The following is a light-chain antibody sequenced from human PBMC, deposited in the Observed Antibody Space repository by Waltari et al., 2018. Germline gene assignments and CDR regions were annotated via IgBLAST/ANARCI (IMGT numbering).Light chain of an antibody. CDR1: SLRSYY. Sequence: SSELTQDPAVSVALGQTVRITCQGDSLRSYYASRYQQKPGQAPVRVIFVKHNRPAGVSDRSSGSSSGNTASLTITGAQAEAEADYYCNSRDSSGNHVVFGGGTNLTVL. CDR2: VKH. V-gene: IGLV3-19*01. J-gene: IGLJ2*01. CDR3: NSRDSSGNHVV.